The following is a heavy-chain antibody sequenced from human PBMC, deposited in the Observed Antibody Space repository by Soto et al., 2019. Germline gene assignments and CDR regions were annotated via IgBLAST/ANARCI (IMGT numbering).Heavy chain of an antibody. CDR2: IYRTGST. V-gene: IGHV4-4*02. CDR1: GGTFTSNNW. D-gene: IGHD3-3*02. J-gene: IGHJ6*02. Sequence: LSLTCAVSGGTFTSNNWWTWVRQPPGQGLEWIGEIYRTGSTNYNPSIKSRVTTSVDTSKSQFSLKLTSVTAADTAVYYCARGEDAFICHGLDVWGQGITVTVSS. CDR3: ARGEDAFICHGLDV.